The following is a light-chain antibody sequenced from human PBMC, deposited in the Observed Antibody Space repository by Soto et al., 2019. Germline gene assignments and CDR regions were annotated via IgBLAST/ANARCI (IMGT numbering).Light chain of an antibody. J-gene: IGKJ2*01. Sequence: DIQMTQSPSSLSASVGDRVTITCRASESISIYLNWYQQKPGKAPKLLIYGAFTLQGGVPSRFSGSGSGTEFTLTISSLQSEDVSVYFCQHYNFWPHTFGQGTTVDIK. V-gene: IGKV1-39*01. CDR2: GAF. CDR3: QHYNFWPHT. CDR1: ESISIY.